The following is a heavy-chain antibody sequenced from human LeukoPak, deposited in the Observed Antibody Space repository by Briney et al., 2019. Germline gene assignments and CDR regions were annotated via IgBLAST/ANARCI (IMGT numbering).Heavy chain of an antibody. Sequence: SETLSLTCSVSRGSLSSGPYCGGWIRQSPGEGLEWIGYIWPSGSTNYNPSLSGPVAISLDKSRTHFTLMVTAVTVADTAFYYWARKGPEHLPTYFDHWGRGILVTVSP. CDR1: RGSLSSGPYC. CDR2: IWPSGST. CDR3: ARKGPEHLPTYFDH. D-gene: IGHD2-21*01. J-gene: IGHJ4*02. V-gene: IGHV4-30-2*06.